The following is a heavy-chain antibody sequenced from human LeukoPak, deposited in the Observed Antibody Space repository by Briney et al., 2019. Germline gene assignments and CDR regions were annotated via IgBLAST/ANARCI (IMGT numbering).Heavy chain of an antibody. CDR3: ARDHLPLAYYDRLDAFDI. J-gene: IGHJ3*02. Sequence: SVKVSCKASGGTFSSYAISWVRQAPGQGLEWMGRIIPIFGTANYAQKVQGRVTITTYESTSTAYMELSSLRSEDTAVYYCARDHLPLAYYDRLDAFDIWGQGKMVTVSS. CDR1: GGTFSSYA. CDR2: IIPIFGTA. V-gene: IGHV1-69*05. D-gene: IGHD3-22*01.